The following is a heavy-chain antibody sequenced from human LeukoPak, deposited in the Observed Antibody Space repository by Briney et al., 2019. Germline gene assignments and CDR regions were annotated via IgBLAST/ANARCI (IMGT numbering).Heavy chain of an antibody. CDR2: IYYSGST. J-gene: IGHJ3*02. Sequence: PSETLSLTCTVSGGSISSGGYYWSWIRQHPGKGLEWIGYIYYSGSTYYNPSLKSRVTISVDTSKNQLSLKLSAVAAADTAVYYCVRDGSVHDAFDIWGQGTMVTVSS. V-gene: IGHV4-31*03. CDR3: VRDGSVHDAFDI. D-gene: IGHD2-15*01. CDR1: GGSISSGGYY.